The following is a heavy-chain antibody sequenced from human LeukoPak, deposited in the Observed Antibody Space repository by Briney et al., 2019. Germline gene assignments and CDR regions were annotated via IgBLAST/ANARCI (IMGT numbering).Heavy chain of an antibody. CDR1: GYTFTSYY. V-gene: IGHV1-46*01. J-gene: IGHJ6*02. CDR3: ARAAYYYYYGMDV. Sequence: ASVRVSCKASGYTFTSYYMHWVRQAPGQGLEWMGIINPSGGSTSYAQKFQGRVTMTRNTSISTAYMELSSLRSEDTAVYYCARAAYYYYYGMDVWGQGTTVTVSS. CDR2: INPSGGST.